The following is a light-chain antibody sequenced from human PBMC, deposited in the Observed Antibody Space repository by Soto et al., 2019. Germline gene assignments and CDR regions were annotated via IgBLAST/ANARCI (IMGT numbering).Light chain of an antibody. J-gene: IGKJ1*01. V-gene: IGKV1-5*01. Sequence: DIQMTQSPSTLSASIGDIVTITCRASQNINNWIAWYQQKPGKAPKFLIYDASTLESGVPSRFSGSGFGTEFSRTISSLQPDDFGSYYCQHMRTFGQGTKVEMK. CDR1: QNINNW. CDR3: QHMRT. CDR2: DAS.